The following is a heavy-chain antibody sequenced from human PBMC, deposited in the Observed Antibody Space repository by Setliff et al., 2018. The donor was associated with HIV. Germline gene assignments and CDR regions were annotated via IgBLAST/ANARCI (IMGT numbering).Heavy chain of an antibody. Sequence: PGGSLRLSCAASGFTFSSYSMNWVRQAPGKGLEWVSSLSSSSSYIYYADSVKGRFTISRDNAKNSLYLQMNSLRAEDTAVYYCAREQTYYYDSSGYYGYYYYYGMDVWGQGTTVTVSS. CDR3: AREQTYYYDSSGYYGYYYYYGMDV. CDR1: GFTFSSYS. D-gene: IGHD3-22*01. J-gene: IGHJ6*02. CDR2: LSSSSSYI. V-gene: IGHV3-21*01.